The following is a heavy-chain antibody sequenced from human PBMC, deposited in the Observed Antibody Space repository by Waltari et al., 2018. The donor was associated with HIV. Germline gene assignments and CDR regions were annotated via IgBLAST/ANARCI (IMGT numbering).Heavy chain of an antibody. CDR1: GFTFSSYA. CDR2: IIESGGKT. CDR3: ANIPPYTIGRGWFNP. J-gene: IGHJ5*02. V-gene: IGHV3-23*01. Sequence: EVQLLESGGGLVQPGGSLRLTCAASGFTFSSYAMSWVRQAPGKGGCGVAGIIESGGKTYYAGSGKVRFTISRHNAKKTLYLQINSLTAEETAVDHCANIPPYTIGRGWFNPWGQGTLVTVSS. D-gene: IGHD2-2*02.